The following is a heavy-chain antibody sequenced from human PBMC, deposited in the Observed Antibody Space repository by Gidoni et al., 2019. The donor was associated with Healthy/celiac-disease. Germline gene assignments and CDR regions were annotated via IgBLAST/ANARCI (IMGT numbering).Heavy chain of an antibody. CDR2: ISSSSSYT. J-gene: IGHJ4*02. D-gene: IGHD3-22*01. V-gene: IGHV3-11*06. Sequence: QVQLVEFGGGLVKPGGSLRLPCAASGFTFSDYYMSWIRQAPGKGLGWVSYISSSSSYTNYADSVKGRFTISRDNAKNSLYLQMNSLRAEDTAVYYCARLTSGYFDYWGQGTLVTVSS. CDR1: GFTFSDYY. CDR3: ARLTSGYFDY.